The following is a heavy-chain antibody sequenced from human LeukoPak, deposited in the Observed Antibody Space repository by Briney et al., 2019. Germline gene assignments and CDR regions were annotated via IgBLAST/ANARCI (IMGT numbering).Heavy chain of an antibody. Sequence: GGSLRLSCAASGFNFSSYWMHWVRQAPGKGLVWISRINYDGTTTSYADSVKGRFTISRDNAKNTLYLQMNSLRAEDTAVYYCAKVPRELWDYWGQGTLVTVSS. CDR2: INYDGTTT. CDR1: GFNFSSYW. V-gene: IGHV3-74*01. CDR3: AKVPRELWDY. D-gene: IGHD1-26*01. J-gene: IGHJ4*02.